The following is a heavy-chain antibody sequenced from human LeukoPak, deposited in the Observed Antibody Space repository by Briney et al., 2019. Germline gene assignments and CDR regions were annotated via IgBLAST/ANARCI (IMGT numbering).Heavy chain of an antibody. D-gene: IGHD3-16*02. CDR3: ARLQLPLYRSYYYGMDV. J-gene: IGHJ6*02. V-gene: IGHV5-51*01. Sequence: GESLKISCKGSGYDFTDYWIGWVRQMPGRGLESMGIIYPGDSDTRYSPSFQGQVTISADKSISTAYLQWSSLKASDTAIYYCARLQLPLYRSYYYGMDVWGQGTTVTVSS. CDR2: IYPGDSDT. CDR1: GYDFTDYW.